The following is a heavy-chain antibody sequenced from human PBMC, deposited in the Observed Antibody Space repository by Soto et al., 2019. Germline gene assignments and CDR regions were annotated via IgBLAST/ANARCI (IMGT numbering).Heavy chain of an antibody. J-gene: IGHJ3*02. CDR3: ATSLARGGYCSGGSCYSFPDAFDI. V-gene: IGHV3-48*03. D-gene: IGHD2-15*01. CDR2: ISSSGSTI. CDR1: GFTFSSYE. Sequence: PGGSLRLSCAASGFTFSSYEMNWVRQAPGKGLEWVSYISSSGSTIYYADSVKGRFTISRDNAKNSLYLQMNSLRAEDTAVYYCATSLARGGYCSGGSCYSFPDAFDIWGQGTMGTV.